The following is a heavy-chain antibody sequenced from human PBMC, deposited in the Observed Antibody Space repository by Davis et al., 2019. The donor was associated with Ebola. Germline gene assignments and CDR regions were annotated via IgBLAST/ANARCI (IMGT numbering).Heavy chain of an antibody. Sequence: AASVKVSCKASGYTFTIYDINWVRQATGQGLEWMGWMNPKTGDTGFAQKFQGRLTMTRDTSINTAYMELRSLNSDDTAVYYCATRGDDSEYDFDSWGQGTLVTVSS. V-gene: IGHV1-8*01. CDR1: GYTFTIYD. CDR2: MNPKTGDT. D-gene: IGHD4-11*01. J-gene: IGHJ4*02. CDR3: ATRGDDSEYDFDS.